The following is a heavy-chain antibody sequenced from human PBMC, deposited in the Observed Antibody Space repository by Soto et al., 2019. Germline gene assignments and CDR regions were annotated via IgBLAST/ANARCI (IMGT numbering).Heavy chain of an antibody. V-gene: IGHV3-33*01. CDR1: GFTFSSYG. CDR3: ARDRQAPSGWAHNWFDP. CDR2: IWYDGSNK. Sequence: QVQLVESGGGVVQPGRSLRLSCAASGFTFSSYGMHWVRQAPGKGPEWVAVIWYDGSNKYYADSVKGRFTISRDNSKNTLYLQMNSLRAEDTAVYYCARDRQAPSGWAHNWFDPWGQGTLVTVSS. D-gene: IGHD6-19*01. J-gene: IGHJ5*02.